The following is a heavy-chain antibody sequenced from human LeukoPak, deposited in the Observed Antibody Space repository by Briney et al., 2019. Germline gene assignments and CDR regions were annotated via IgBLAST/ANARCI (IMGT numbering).Heavy chain of an antibody. CDR2: ISISGNTI. J-gene: IGHJ6*03. CDR3: VRGHPAGTTGTTLWSRDYYYYMDV. CDR1: GFNFSDYY. V-gene: IGHV3-11*01. D-gene: IGHD1-1*01. Sequence: GGSLRLSCVASGFNFSDYYMSWIRQAPGKGLEWISYISISGNTIYYADSVKGRFTISRDNAKNSLYLQMNSLRAEDTAVYYCVRGHPAGTTGTTLWSRDYYYYMDVWGKGTTVTVSS.